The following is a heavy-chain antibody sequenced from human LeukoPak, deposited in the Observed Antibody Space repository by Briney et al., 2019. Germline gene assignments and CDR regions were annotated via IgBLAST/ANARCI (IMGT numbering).Heavy chain of an antibody. CDR1: GGSISGYY. J-gene: IGHJ4*02. V-gene: IGHV4-59*01. CDR2: IYYSGST. D-gene: IGHD2-15*01. CDR3: ARGGLRTFDY. Sequence: PSETLSLTCTVPGGSISGYYWSWIRQPPGKGLEWIGYIYYSGSTSYNPSLKSRVTISVDTSKNQFSLKLSSVTAADTAVYYCARGGLRTFDYWGQGTLVTVSS.